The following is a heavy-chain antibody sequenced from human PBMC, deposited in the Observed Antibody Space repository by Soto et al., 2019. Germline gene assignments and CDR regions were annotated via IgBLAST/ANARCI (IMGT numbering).Heavy chain of an antibody. CDR3: TRGQRSTSTATGAF. Sequence: GGSLRLSCAASGFTFSMYWMHWVRQVPGKGPEWVSRINDDGISTNYADSVKGRFTISRDNAKNTLYLQMNALRVEDTAVYYCTRGQRSTSTATGAFWGQGTLVTVSS. CDR1: GFTFSMYW. V-gene: IGHV3-74*01. D-gene: IGHD2-15*01. J-gene: IGHJ4*02. CDR2: INDDGIST.